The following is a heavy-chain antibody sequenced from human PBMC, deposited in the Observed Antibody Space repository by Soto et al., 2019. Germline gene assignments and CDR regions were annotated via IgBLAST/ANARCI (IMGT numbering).Heavy chain of an antibody. CDR3: ARLDSGSYPYYYYYGMDV. CDR1: GYSFTSNW. V-gene: IGHV5-51*01. Sequence: GESLKISCKVSGYSFTSNWIGWVRQMPGKGLEWMGGIYPGDSDSRYSPSFQGQVTISADNSISTAYLQWSSLKASDTAMYYCARLDSGSYPYYYYYGMDVWGQGTTVTVS. J-gene: IGHJ6*02. CDR2: IYPGDSDS. D-gene: IGHD1-26*01.